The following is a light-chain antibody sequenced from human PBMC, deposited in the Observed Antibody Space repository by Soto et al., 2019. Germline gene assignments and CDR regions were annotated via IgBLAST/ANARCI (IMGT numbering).Light chain of an antibody. CDR3: SSYTSSSTLV. Sequence: QSALTQPASVSGSPGQSITISCTGTSSDVGGYNYVSWYQQYPGKAPKLIIYEVTNRPSGVSNRFSGSKSGKTASLTISGLQAEDEADYHCSSYTSSSTLVFGGGTKLTVL. CDR1: SSDVGGYNY. J-gene: IGLJ3*02. CDR2: EVT. V-gene: IGLV2-14*01.